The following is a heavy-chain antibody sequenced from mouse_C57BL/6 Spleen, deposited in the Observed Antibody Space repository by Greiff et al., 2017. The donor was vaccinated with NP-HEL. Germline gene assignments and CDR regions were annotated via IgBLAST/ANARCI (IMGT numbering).Heavy chain of an antibody. CDR1: GFTFSSYA. Sequence: MLVESGGGLVKPGGSLKLSCAASGFTFSSYAMSWVRQTPEKRLEWVATISDGGSYTYYPDNVKGRFTISRDNAKNNLYLQISHLKSEDTAMYYCARGSTITTVVTTDAMGYWGQGTSVTVSS. J-gene: IGHJ4*01. CDR2: ISDGGSYT. CDR3: ARGSTITTVVTTDAMGY. V-gene: IGHV5-4*03. D-gene: IGHD1-1*01.